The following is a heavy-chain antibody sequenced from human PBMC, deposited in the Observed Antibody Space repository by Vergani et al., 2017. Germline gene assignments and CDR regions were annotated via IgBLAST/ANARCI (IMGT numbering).Heavy chain of an antibody. CDR1: GGSISSSSYY. CDR2: IYYSGST. V-gene: IGHV4-39*07. D-gene: IGHD2/OR15-2a*01. CDR3: ARDHPGSFLAYFDY. J-gene: IGHJ4*02. Sequence: QLQLQESGPGLVKPSETLSLTCTVSGGSISSSSYYWGWIRQPPGKGLEWIGSIYYSGSTYYNPSLKSRVTISVDTSKNQFSLKLSSVTAADTAVYYCARDHPGSFLAYFDYWGQGTLVTVSS.